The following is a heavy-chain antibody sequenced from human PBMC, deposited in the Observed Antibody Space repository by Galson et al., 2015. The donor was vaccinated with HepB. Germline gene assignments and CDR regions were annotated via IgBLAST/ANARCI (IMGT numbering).Heavy chain of an antibody. Sequence: SVKVSCKASGGTFSTYPINWVRQAPGQGLEWVGGIIPMFNRANYAQKFQGRVTITADKSTSAAYIALSSLRSEDTAVYYCASGGYSSSSSGDYWGQGTLVTVSS. CDR2: IIPMFNRA. J-gene: IGHJ4*02. D-gene: IGHD6-6*01. CDR3: ASGGYSSSSSGDY. CDR1: GGTFSTYP. V-gene: IGHV1-69*06.